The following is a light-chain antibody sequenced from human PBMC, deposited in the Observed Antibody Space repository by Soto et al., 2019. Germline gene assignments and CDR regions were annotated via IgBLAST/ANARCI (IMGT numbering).Light chain of an antibody. CDR3: CSYAGGASVV. Sequence: QSVLTQPASVSGSPGQSITISCTGTSSDIGRYNLVSWYQQHPGKAPKLIIYEDIERPSGVSDHFSGSKSGNTASLTISGLQTEDEADYYCCSYAGGASVVFGGGTELTVL. J-gene: IGLJ2*01. CDR2: EDI. CDR1: SSDIGRYNL. V-gene: IGLV2-23*01.